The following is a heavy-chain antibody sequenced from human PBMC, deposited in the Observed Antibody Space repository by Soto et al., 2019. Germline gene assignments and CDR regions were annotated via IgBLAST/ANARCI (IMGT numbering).Heavy chain of an antibody. V-gene: IGHV4-4*02. CDR1: GGSISTSNW. CDR2: SYHSGST. D-gene: IGHD1-26*01. CDR3: GRDPVVGART. Sequence: SETLSLTCAVSGGSISTSNWWSWVRQPPGKGLEWIGESYHSGSTNYNPSLKSRVTLSVDKSKNKFSLKLSSVTAADTALYYCGRDPVVGARTWGQETLVTVGS. J-gene: IGHJ4*02.